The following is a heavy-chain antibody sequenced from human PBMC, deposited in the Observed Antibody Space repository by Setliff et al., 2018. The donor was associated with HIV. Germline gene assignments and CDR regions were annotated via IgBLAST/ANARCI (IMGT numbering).Heavy chain of an antibody. Sequence: SETLSLTCTVSGDSIGSSSYYWAWIRQPPGKGLEWIGNIYYSGSTYYNPSLKSRVTMSVDTPKNQFSLKLSSVTAADTAVYYCARARGLLPYYYLDVWGKGTTVTVSS. D-gene: IGHD3-10*01. CDR2: IYYSGST. CDR1: GDSIGSSSYY. CDR3: ARARGLLPYYYLDV. V-gene: IGHV4-39*07. J-gene: IGHJ6*03.